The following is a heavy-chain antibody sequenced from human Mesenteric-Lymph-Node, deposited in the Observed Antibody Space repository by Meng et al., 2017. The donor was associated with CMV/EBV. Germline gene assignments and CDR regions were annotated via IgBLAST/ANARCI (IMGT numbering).Heavy chain of an antibody. CDR2: VSGSGDTT. CDR3: AREGWGDAFDI. J-gene: IGHJ3*02. V-gene: IGHV3-23*01. Sequence: GESLKISCAASGFTFSSHAMTWVRQAPGKGLEWVSVVSGSGDTTYYADSVKGRFTISRDNAKNSLYLQLNSLRAEDTAVYYCAREGWGDAFDIWGQGTMVTVSS. CDR1: GFTFSSHA. D-gene: IGHD7-27*01.